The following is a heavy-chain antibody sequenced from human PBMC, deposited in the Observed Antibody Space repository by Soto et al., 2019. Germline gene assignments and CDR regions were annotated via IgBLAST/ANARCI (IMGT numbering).Heavy chain of an antibody. CDR3: ARQGFGQLHVLVDV. CDR1: GGSITSHY. J-gene: IGHJ6*02. CDR2: INHSGLT. Sequence: QVQLQESGPGLVKPSETLSLTCSVSGGSITSHYCSWFRQPPGKGLEWIGYINHSGLTSYNPSLKSRVTMSVDTSKNQFSLKVNSVTAADTALYYCARQGFGQLHVLVDVLGPGTTVTVSS. V-gene: IGHV4-59*08. D-gene: IGHD3-10*01.